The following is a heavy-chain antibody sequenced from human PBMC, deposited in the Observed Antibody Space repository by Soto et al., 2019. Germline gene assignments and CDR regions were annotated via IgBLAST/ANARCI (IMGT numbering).Heavy chain of an antibody. Sequence: QVQLVESGGGVVQPGRSLRLSCAASGFTFSSYGMHWVRQAPGKGLEWVAVISYDGSNKYYADSVKGRFTISRDNSKNTLSLQMNSLRAEDTAVYYCAKVVGDGDDYWGQGTLVTVSS. CDR1: GFTFSSYG. V-gene: IGHV3-30*18. CDR3: AKVVGDGDDY. D-gene: IGHD2-2*01. CDR2: ISYDGSNK. J-gene: IGHJ4*02.